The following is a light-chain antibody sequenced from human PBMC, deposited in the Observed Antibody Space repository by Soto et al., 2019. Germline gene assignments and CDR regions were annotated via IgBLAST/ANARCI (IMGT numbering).Light chain of an antibody. CDR2: EGG. J-gene: IGLJ3*02. Sequence: QSVLTQPASVSGSPGQSITISCTGSSSDIGSYNLVSWYQQHPGKAPKLMIYEGGKRPSGVSNRFSGSKPGNTASLTISGLQAEDEADYYCCSHVGRSTLLFGGGTKLTVL. CDR3: CSHVGRSTLL. V-gene: IGLV2-23*01. CDR1: SSDIGSYNL.